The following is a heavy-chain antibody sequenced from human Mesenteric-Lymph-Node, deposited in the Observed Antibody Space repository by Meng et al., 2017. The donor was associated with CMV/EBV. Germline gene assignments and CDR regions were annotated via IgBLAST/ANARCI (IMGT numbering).Heavy chain of an antibody. V-gene: IGHV1-3*01. CDR3: ARGLEFAAKTFDY. CDR1: GYTFTSYA. CDR2: INAGNGNT. Sequence: KASGYTFTSYAMHWVRQAPGQRLEWMGWINAGNGNTKYSQKFQGRVTITRDTSASTAYMELSSLRSDDTAVYYCARGLEFAAKTFDYWGPGTLVTVSS. J-gene: IGHJ4*02. D-gene: IGHD3-10*01.